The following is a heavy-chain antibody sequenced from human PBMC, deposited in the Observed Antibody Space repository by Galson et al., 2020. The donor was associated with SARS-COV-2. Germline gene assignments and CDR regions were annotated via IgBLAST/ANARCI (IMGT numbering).Heavy chain of an antibody. CDR3: ARDPGITMIVVVIPNWYFDL. D-gene: IGHD3-22*01. V-gene: IGHV3-30*04. J-gene: IGHJ2*01. CDR2: ISYDGSNK. Sequence: GGSLRLSCAASGFTFSSYAMHWVRQAPGKGLEWVAVISYDGSNKYYADSVKGRFTISRDNSKNTLYLQMNSLRAEDTAVYYCARDPGITMIVVVIPNWYFDLWGRGTLVTVSS. CDR1: GFTFSSYA.